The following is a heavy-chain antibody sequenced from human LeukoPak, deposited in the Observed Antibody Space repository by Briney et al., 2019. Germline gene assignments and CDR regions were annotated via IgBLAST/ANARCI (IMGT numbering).Heavy chain of an antibody. CDR3: ARYGSPIHYYYMAV. CDR2: INTNTGNP. D-gene: IGHD4-17*01. V-gene: IGHV7-4-1*02. Sequence: ASVKVSCKASGYTFTSYAMNWVRQAPGQGLEWMGWINTNTGNPTYAQGFTGRVVFSLETSVSTAYLQISSLTAEDTAVYYCARYGSPIHYYYMAVWGKGTTVTVSS. J-gene: IGHJ6*03. CDR1: GYTFTSYA.